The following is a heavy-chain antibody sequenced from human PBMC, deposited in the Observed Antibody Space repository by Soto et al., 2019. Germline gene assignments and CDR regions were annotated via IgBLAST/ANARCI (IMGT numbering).Heavy chain of an antibody. J-gene: IGHJ3*02. CDR2: IYHGGST. CDR1: GYSISSGYY. V-gene: IGHV4-38-2*01. Sequence: SETLSLTCAVSGYSISSGYYWGWLRQPPGKGLEWIGSIYHGGSTYYNPSLNSRVTTSVDTSKSQFSLKLSSVTAADTAVYYCARVRPRGVHGYLPSTNDGSGYDPDAFDIWGQGTMVTVSS. CDR3: ARVRPRGVHGYLPSTNDGSGYDPDAFDI. D-gene: IGHD3-22*01.